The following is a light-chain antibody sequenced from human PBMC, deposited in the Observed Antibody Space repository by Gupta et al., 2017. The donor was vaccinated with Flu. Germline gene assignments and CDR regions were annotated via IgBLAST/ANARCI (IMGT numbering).Light chain of an antibody. J-gene: IGKJ2*01. CDR3: QQNNDWTLYT. Sequence: PVDSATRSCRARQRVRSKLAWYQQKPGQAPRLLIYDASTRSTGIPARFSGSGSGTEFTLTISSLQSEDFAVYYCQQNNDWTLYTFGQGTKLEIK. CDR1: QRVRSK. V-gene: IGKV3-15*01. CDR2: DAS.